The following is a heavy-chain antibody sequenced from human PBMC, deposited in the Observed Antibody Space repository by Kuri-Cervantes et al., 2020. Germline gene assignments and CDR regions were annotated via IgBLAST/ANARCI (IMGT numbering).Heavy chain of an antibody. J-gene: IGHJ6*02. Sequence: GGSLRLSCAASGFTFSSYGMHWVRQAPGKGLEWVAVISYDGSNKYYADSVKGRFTISRDNSKNSLYLQMNSLRSEDTALYYCAKDLSSIAARRGMYYGMDVWGQGTTVTVSS. V-gene: IGHV3-30*18. D-gene: IGHD6-6*01. CDR3: AKDLSSIAARRGMYYGMDV. CDR2: ISYDGSNK. CDR1: GFTFSSYG.